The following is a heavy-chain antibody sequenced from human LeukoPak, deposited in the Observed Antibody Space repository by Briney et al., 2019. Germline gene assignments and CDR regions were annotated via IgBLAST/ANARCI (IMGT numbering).Heavy chain of an antibody. CDR1: GGSFSGYY. V-gene: IGHV4-34*01. CDR3: ARGHTLATYYYYYYGMDV. Sequence: PSETLSLTCAVYGGSFSGYYWSWIRQPPGKGLEWIGEINHSGSTNYNPSLKRRVTISVDTSKNQFSLKLSSVTAADTAVYYCARGHTLATYYYYYYGMDVWGQGATVTVSS. D-gene: IGHD5-12*01. CDR2: INHSGST. J-gene: IGHJ6*02.